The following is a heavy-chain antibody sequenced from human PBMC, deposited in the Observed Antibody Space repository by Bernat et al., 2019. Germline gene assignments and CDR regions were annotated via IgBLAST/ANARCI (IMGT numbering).Heavy chain of an antibody. CDR1: GGAISSSSYY. V-gene: IGHV4-39*01. CDR3: ARRLRWTDFDY. Sequence: QLQLQESGPGLVKPSETLSLTCTVSGGAISSSSYYWGWIRQPPGKGLEWIGIIYYSGNTYYNPSLESRVAISLDTSKNQFSLRLSSVTAADTAVYYCARRLRWTDFDYWSQGALVTVSS. CDR2: IYYSGNT. D-gene: IGHD4-23*01. J-gene: IGHJ4*02.